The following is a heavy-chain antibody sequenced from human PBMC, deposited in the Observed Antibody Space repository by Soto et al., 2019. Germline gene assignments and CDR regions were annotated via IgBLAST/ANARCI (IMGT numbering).Heavy chain of an antibody. CDR1: GFSLDDYA. CDR2: ISGNGEDL. Sequence: DVLLVESGGGLVQPGGSLRLTGKVSGFSLDDYAMHWVRQAPGKGLEWVSGISGNGEDLDYAAPVRARFAISRERAVHSLFPPMNSVRVEGSAFYYCAQVGGGRIGGTDFQDIPFESWVQGALVTVSS. CDR3: AQVGGGRIGGTDFQDIPFES. V-gene: IGHV3-9*01. J-gene: IGHJ4*02. D-gene: IGHD3-16*01.